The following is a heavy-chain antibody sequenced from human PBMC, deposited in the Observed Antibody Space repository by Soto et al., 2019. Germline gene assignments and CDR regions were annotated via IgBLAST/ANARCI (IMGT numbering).Heavy chain of an antibody. CDR3: ATDPMKVGASLMDYYYGMDV. Sequence: GGSLRLSCAASGFTFSSYAMSWVRQAPGKGLEWVSAISGSGGSTYYADSVKGRFTISRDNSKNTLYLQMNSLRAEDTAVYYCATDPMKVGASLMDYYYGMDVWGQGTTVTVSS. CDR1: GFTFSSYA. V-gene: IGHV3-23*01. D-gene: IGHD1-26*01. CDR2: ISGSGGST. J-gene: IGHJ6*02.